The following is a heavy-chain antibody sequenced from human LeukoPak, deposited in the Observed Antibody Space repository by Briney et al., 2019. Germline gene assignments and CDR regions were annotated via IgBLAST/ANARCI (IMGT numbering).Heavy chain of an antibody. CDR1: GGSMTAGDYY. CDR3: ARIYGLYQEAMDV. V-gene: IGHV4-39*07. D-gene: IGHD3-16*02. CDR2: SYQGA. Sequence: SETLSLTCTVSGGSMTAGDYYWGWVRQPPGTGLRWIAASYQGASLKIRVTISLDTSKNQFSLRLTSVTAADTAVYCARIYGLYQEAMDVWGPGITVTVSS. J-gene: IGHJ6*02.